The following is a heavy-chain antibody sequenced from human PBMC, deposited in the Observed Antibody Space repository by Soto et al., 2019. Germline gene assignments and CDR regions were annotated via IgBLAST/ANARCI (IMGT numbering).Heavy chain of an antibody. CDR2: IDPSGGGT. D-gene: IGHD1-26*01. CDR1: GYTFTSYY. V-gene: IGHV1-46*01. Sequence: GASVKVSCKASGYTFTSYYMHWVRQAPGQGLEWMGIIDPSGGGTSYAQKFQGRLTMTRDTSTSTVYMELSSLRSEDTAVYYCARSSCDYGCPVVGVDYWGQGTLVTVSS. CDR3: ARSSCDYGCPVVGVDY. J-gene: IGHJ4*02.